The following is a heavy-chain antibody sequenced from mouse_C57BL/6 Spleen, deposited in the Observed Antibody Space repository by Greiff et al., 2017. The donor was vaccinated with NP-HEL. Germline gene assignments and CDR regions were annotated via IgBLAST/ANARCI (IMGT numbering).Heavy chain of an antibody. J-gene: IGHJ4*01. D-gene: IGHD2-5*01. CDR1: GYTFTSYW. V-gene: IGHV1-7*01. Sequence: VQLPQSGAELAKPGASVKLSCKASGYTFTSYWMHWVKQRPGQGLEWIGYINPSSGYTKYNQKFKDKAPLTADKSSSTAYMQMSSLTYEDSAVYYCAISSNYDAMDYWGQGTSVTVSS. CDR3: AISSNYDAMDY. CDR2: INPSSGYT.